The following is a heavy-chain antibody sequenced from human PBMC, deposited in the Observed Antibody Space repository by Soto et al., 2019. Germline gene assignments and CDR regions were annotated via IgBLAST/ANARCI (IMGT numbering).Heavy chain of an antibody. CDR1: GLTFSSHW. D-gene: IGHD6-13*01. CDR3: ARIRFYGSS. V-gene: IGHV3-74*01. Sequence: GSLLLSCAAFGLTFSSHWMHWVCQAPGKGQVWVSRINSDGSSTSYADSVKGRFTISSDISMNTLYLHMNSLRAKDTAVCHCARIRFYGSSGGQGTLVTVSS. J-gene: IGHJ4*02. CDR2: INSDGSST.